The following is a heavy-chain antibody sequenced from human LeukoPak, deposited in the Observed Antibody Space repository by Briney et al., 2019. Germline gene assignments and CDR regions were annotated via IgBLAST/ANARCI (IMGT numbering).Heavy chain of an antibody. Sequence: GGALRLSCAASGFSFSSYEMNWVRQAPGKGLEWVSYISSSGSTKYYADSVKGRFTVSRDNAKNSLYLQMNSLRAEDTAVYYCARQDRMVRGVVFDYWGQGTLVTVSS. CDR3: ARQDRMVRGVVFDY. D-gene: IGHD3-10*01. CDR2: ISSSGSTK. V-gene: IGHV3-48*03. J-gene: IGHJ4*02. CDR1: GFSFSSYE.